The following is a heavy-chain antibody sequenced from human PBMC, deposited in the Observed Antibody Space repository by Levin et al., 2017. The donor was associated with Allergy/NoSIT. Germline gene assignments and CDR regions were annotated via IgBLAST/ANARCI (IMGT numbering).Heavy chain of an antibody. CDR1: GGPISSSEYC. Sequence: SETLSLTCTVSGGPISSSEYCWGWIRQPPGKGLEWIGNIFYSGTTYYNPSLKSRVTISVDTSKNQFSLKLKSVTAADTAVYFCAKRFSSSWSRGEAFDIWGQGTMVTVSS. J-gene: IGHJ3*02. D-gene: IGHD6-13*01. CDR3: AKRFSSSWSRGEAFDI. CDR2: IFYSGTT. V-gene: IGHV4-39*01.